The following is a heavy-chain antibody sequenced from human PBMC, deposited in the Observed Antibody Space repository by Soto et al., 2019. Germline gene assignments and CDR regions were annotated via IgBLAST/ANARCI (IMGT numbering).Heavy chain of an antibody. CDR2: TYYSGGT. D-gene: IGHD1-26*01. Sequence: QVQLQESGPGLVKPSETLSLTCTVSGGSISSYYWSWIGQPPGKGLEGIGYTYYSGGTNYNPPLRSRVTISVDTSKNQFSLKLSSVTAADTAVYYCARDRGGSYGYWGQGTLVTVSS. J-gene: IGHJ4*02. CDR3: ARDRGGSYGY. CDR1: GGSISSYY. V-gene: IGHV4-59*01.